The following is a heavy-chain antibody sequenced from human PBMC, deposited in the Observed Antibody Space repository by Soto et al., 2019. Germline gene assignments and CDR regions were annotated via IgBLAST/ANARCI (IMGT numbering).Heavy chain of an antibody. V-gene: IGHV4-31*03. D-gene: IGHD3-22*01. CDR2: IYYSGST. Sequence: SETLSLTCTVSGVSISSCGYYWTWIRQHPQKGLEWIGHIYYSGSTYYNPSLKSRVTVSVDTSKNQFSLKLSSVTAADTAVYYCAREYYYDSSGFDYWGQGTLVTVSS. CDR1: GVSISSCGYY. CDR3: AREYYYDSSGFDY. J-gene: IGHJ4*02.